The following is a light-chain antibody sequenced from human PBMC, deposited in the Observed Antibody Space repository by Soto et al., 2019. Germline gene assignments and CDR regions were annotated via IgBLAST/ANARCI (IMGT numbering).Light chain of an antibody. Sequence: DIQMTQSPSAMSASVGDRVTITCRASQDINNYLVWFQQKPGTVPKRLIYAASSLRSGVPSRFSVSRSGTEFTLTISSLQPEDFATYYCLQHNSYPLTFGGGTKVEIK. CDR1: QDINNY. J-gene: IGKJ4*01. CDR2: AAS. CDR3: LQHNSYPLT. V-gene: IGKV1-17*03.